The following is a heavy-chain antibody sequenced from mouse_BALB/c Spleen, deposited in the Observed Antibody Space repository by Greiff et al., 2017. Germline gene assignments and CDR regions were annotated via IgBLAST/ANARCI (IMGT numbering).Heavy chain of an antibody. CDR1: GFNIKDTY. V-gene: IGHV14-3*02. Sequence: VQLQQSGAELVKPGASVKLSCTASGFNIKDTYMHWVKQRPEQGLEWIGRIDPANGNTKYDPKFQGKATITADTSSNTAYLQLSSLTSEDTAVYYCAIIYYDYDGYYAMDDWGQGTSVTVSS. CDR3: AIIYYDYDGYYAMDD. D-gene: IGHD2-4*01. J-gene: IGHJ4*01. CDR2: IDPANGNT.